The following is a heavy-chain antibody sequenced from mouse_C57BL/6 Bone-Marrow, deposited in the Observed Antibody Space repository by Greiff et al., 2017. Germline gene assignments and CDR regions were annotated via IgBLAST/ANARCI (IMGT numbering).Heavy chain of an antibody. V-gene: IGHV2-5*01. CDR2: IWRGGST. Sequence: QVQLQQSGPGLVQPSQSLSITCTVSGFSLTSYGVHWVRQSPGKGLEWLGVIWRGGSTDYNAAFMSRLSITKDNSKSQVFFKMNSLQADDTAIYYCAKKGDYDYDWFAYWGQGTLVTGSA. CDR3: AKKGDYDYDWFAY. CDR1: GFSLTSYG. D-gene: IGHD2-4*01. J-gene: IGHJ3*01.